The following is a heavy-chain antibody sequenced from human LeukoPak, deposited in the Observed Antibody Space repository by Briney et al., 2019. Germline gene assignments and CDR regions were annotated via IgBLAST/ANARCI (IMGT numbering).Heavy chain of an antibody. J-gene: IGHJ4*02. D-gene: IGHD6-19*01. V-gene: IGHV4-39*01. CDR2: IYYSGST. CDR3: ARREWLVRHFDY. Sequence: GSLRLSCAASGFTFSSYAMSWVRQPPGKGLEWIGSIYYSGSTYYNPSLKSRVTISVDTSKNQFSLKLSSVTAADTAVYYCARREWLVRHFDYWGQGTLVTVSS. CDR1: GFTFSSYA.